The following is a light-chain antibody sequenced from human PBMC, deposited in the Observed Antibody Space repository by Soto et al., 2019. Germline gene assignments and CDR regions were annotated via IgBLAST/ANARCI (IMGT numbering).Light chain of an antibody. Sequence: DIQMTQSPSTLSASVGDRATITCRASKSISSWLAWYQQKPGKAPRLLIYDASYLERGVPSRFSGSGSGTEFTLTISDLQPDDLATYYCQQYNSFWTFGQGTKVEI. CDR1: KSISSW. V-gene: IGKV1-5*01. CDR3: QQYNSFWT. CDR2: DAS. J-gene: IGKJ1*01.